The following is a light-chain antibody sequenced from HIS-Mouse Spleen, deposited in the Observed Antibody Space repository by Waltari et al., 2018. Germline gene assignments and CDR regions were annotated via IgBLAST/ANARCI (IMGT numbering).Light chain of an antibody. Sequence: QSALTQPPSASGSPGQSVTISCTGTSSDVGGYNYVSWYQQHPGKAPNLMIYEVSKRPSGVPERFSGSKSGNTASLTVSGLQAEDEADYYCSSYAGSNNFVVFGGGTKLTVL. J-gene: IGLJ2*01. CDR2: EVS. CDR1: SSDVGGYNY. CDR3: SSYAGSNNFVV. V-gene: IGLV2-8*01.